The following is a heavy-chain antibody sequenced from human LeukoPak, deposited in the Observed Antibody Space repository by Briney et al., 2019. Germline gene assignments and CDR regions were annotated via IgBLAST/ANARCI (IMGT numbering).Heavy chain of an antibody. Sequence: GGSLRLSCQASGFTFYMYAMSWVRQAPGKGLEWVASMCGTAGCTFYPDSVKGRFSISRDNSKNVLYLRMNSLTAEDTAIYYCAKDRPNFHENSGHYYRRDGDSWGQGTLVTVSS. CDR2: MCGTAGCT. D-gene: IGHD3-22*01. CDR1: GFTFYMYA. J-gene: IGHJ5*01. V-gene: IGHV3-23*01. CDR3: AKDRPNFHENSGHYYRRDGDS.